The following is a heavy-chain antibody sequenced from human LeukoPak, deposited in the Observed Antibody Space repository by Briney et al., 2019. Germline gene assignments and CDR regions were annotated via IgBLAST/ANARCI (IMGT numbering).Heavy chain of an antibody. CDR3: ASKNPRAYYFDY. D-gene: IGHD3-10*01. Sequence: KSSETLSLTCTVSGASVSDSTYSWGWIRQPPGKGLEWIGTLYHSGFSWYNPSLKSRITTSVDTSKNQISLNLSSVTAADTAVYYCASKNPRAYYFDYWGRGILVTVSS. CDR2: LYHSGFS. V-gene: IGHV4-39*01. J-gene: IGHJ4*02. CDR1: GASVSDSTYS.